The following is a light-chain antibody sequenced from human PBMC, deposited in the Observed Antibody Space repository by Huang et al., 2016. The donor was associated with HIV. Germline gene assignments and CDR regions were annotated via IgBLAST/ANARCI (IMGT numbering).Light chain of an antibody. CDR3: MQALQTPRT. J-gene: IGKJ5*01. CDR1: QSLLHSNGYNY. Sequence: DIVMTQSPLSLPVTPGEQASISCRSSQSLLHSNGYNYLDWYLQKPGQSTQLVSYLSSNRASGVPDRVSGSGSVTHFTRKISRVEAEDVGVYYCMQALQTPRTFGQGTRLEIK. CDR2: LSS. V-gene: IGKV2-28*01.